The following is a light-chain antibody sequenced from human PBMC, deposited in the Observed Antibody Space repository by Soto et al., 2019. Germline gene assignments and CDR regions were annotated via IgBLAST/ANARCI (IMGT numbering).Light chain of an antibody. CDR2: GAS. CDR1: QSVSSSY. J-gene: IGKJ2*01. Sequence: EIVLTQSPGTLSLSPGERATLSCRASQSVSSSYLAWYQQKPCQAPRLLIYGASSRATGIPDRFSGSGSGTYFNLTINRQESEELTVKYCPQYGSSTTYTFGQGNPEEI. CDR3: PQYGSSTTYT. V-gene: IGKV3-20*01.